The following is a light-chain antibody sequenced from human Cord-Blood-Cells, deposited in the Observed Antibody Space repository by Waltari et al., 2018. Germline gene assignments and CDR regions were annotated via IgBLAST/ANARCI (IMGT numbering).Light chain of an antibody. Sequence: AMTHPPSSTGNPAQRVTISSSGCSSNNVSNTEPWYQQLPGTAPNLLIYSPQQRPSGVPVRFSGSKSGTSASLAISGLQSEDEADYYCAAWDDSLNGWVFGGGTKLTVL. V-gene: IGLV1-44*01. CDR1: SSNNVSNT. CDR2: SPQ. CDR3: AAWDDSLNGWV. J-gene: IGLJ3*02.